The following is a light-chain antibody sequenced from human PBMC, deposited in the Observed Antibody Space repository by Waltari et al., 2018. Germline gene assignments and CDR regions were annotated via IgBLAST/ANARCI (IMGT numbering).Light chain of an antibody. V-gene: IGKV1-16*02. CDR3: QQYYSFPLT. CDR2: AAS. Sequence: DIQMTQSPSSVSASLGDRVTLTCRASQAIRYYLAWFQQKPGRDPQPLIYAASSLQSGVPSKVSGSGSGRDLTLTISSLQPEDCASYYCQQYYSFPLTFGGGTKVEIK. CDR1: QAIRYY. J-gene: IGKJ4*01.